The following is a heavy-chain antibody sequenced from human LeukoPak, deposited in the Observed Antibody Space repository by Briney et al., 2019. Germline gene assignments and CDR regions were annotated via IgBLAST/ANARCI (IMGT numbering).Heavy chain of an antibody. V-gene: IGHV1-2*02. Sequence: GASVKVSCKASGYTFTGYYMHWVRQSPGQGLEWMGWINPNSGGTNYAQKFQGRVTMTRDTSISTAYMELSNLRSDDTAIYYCATHTHEYDILTPLSSWGQGTRVTVSS. CDR3: ATHTHEYDILTPLSS. D-gene: IGHD3-9*01. CDR1: GYTFTGYY. CDR2: INPNSGGT. J-gene: IGHJ5*02.